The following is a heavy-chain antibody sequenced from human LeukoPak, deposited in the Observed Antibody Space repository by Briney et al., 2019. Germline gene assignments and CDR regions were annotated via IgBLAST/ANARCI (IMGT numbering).Heavy chain of an antibody. CDR2: ISGSGGST. CDR3: AKDEYNWNAFDI. D-gene: IGHD1-20*01. CDR1: GFTFSSYA. J-gene: IGHJ3*02. Sequence: PGGSLRLSCAASGFTFSSYAMSWVRQAPGKGLEWVSAISGSGGSTYYADSVKDRFTISRDNSKNTLYLQMNSLRAEDTAVYYCAKDEYNWNAFDIWGQGTMVTVSS. V-gene: IGHV3-23*01.